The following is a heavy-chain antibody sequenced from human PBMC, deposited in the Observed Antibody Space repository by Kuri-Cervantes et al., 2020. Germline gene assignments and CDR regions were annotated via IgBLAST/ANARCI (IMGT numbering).Heavy chain of an antibody. CDR2: IKQDGSVK. J-gene: IGHJ4*02. V-gene: IGHV3-7*01. Sequence: GESLKISCAASGFPFSSYWMTWVRQAPGKGLEWGANIKQDGSVKYYVDSVKGRFTISRDHARNSLYLQINSLRAEDTAVYYCARALYFSLTFVYWGQGTLVTVSS. D-gene: IGHD2/OR15-2a*01. CDR1: GFPFSSYW. CDR3: ARALYFSLTFVY.